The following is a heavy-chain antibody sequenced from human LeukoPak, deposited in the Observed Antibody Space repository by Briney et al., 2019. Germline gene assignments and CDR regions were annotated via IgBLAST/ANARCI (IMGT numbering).Heavy chain of an antibody. CDR3: AKDGAYYDFWSGSVGYFDY. J-gene: IGHJ4*02. CDR2: TLYAANNK. CDR1: GFTVSNNY. V-gene: IGHV3-30*18. D-gene: IGHD3-3*01. Sequence: GGSLRLSCAASGFTVSNNYMSWVRQAPGKGLEWLAVTLYAANNKYYADSVKGRFTISRDNSKNTLYLQMNSLRAEDTAVYYCAKDGAYYDFWSGSVGYFDYWGQGTLVTVSS.